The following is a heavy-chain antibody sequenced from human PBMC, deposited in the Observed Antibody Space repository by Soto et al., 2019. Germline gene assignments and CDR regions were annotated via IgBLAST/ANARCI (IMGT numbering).Heavy chain of an antibody. CDR1: GGSISSGDYY. Sequence: SETLSLTCTVSGGSISSGDYYWSWIRQPPGKGLEWIGYIYYSGSTYYNPSLKSRVTISVDTSKNQFSLKLSSVTAADTAVYYCARDGSSGQYNPYYFDYWGQGTLVTVSS. V-gene: IGHV4-30-4*01. J-gene: IGHJ4*02. CDR2: IYYSGST. CDR3: ARDGSSGQYNPYYFDY. D-gene: IGHD3-22*01.